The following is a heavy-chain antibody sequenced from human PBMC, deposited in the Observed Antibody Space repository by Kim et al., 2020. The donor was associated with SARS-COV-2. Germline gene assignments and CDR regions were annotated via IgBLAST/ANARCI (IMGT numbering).Heavy chain of an antibody. CDR2: IYYSGST. CDR1: GGSISSYY. V-gene: IGHV4-59*01. CDR3: ARSGYGPGYYYGMDV. D-gene: IGHD5-12*01. J-gene: IGHJ6*02. Sequence: SETLSLTCTVSGGSISSYYWSWIRQPPGKGLEWIGYIYYSGSTNYNPSLKSRVTISVDTSKNQFSLKLSSVTAADTAVYYCARSGYGPGYYYGMDVWGQGTTVTVSS.